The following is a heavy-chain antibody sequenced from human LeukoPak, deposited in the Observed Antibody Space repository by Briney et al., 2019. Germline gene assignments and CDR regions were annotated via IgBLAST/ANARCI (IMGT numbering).Heavy chain of an antibody. V-gene: IGHV3-30*02. J-gene: IGHJ6*03. Sequence: GGSLRLSCAASGFTFSSYGMHWVRQAPGKGLEWVAFIRYDGSNKYYTDSVKGRFTISRDNSKNTLYLQMNSLRADDTAVYYCARGQRAHVEWYYYMDVWGKGTTVTVSS. CDR1: GFTFSSYG. D-gene: IGHD1-26*01. CDR2: IRYDGSNK. CDR3: ARGQRAHVEWYYYMDV.